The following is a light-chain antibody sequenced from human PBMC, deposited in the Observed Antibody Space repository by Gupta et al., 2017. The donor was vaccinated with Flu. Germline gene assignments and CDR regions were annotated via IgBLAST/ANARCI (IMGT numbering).Light chain of an antibody. V-gene: IGKV1-27*01. Sequence: DDQMTQSPSSVSASVGDTVTITCRASHGIMSYLAWFQQKPGKVPKLLISGASTLQSGVPSRFSGDGSGTDFTLTISGRQPEDVATYYCQKDNAAPFTFGHGTKVDIK. CDR3: QKDNAAPFT. J-gene: IGKJ3*01. CDR2: GAS. CDR1: HGIMSY.